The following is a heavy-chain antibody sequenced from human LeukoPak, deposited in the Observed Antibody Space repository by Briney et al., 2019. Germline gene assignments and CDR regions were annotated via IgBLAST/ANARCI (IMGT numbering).Heavy chain of an antibody. CDR3: ARGKYDSGGYYLDY. J-gene: IGHJ4*02. Sequence: ASETLSLTCTVSGGSISSYYWSWIRQPAGKGLEWIGRIYTSGSINYNPSLKSRVTISLDTSKSQFSLKLSSVTAADTAVYYCARGKYDSGGYYLDYWGQGTLVTVSS. V-gene: IGHV4-4*07. D-gene: IGHD3-22*01. CDR1: GGSISSYY. CDR2: IYTSGSI.